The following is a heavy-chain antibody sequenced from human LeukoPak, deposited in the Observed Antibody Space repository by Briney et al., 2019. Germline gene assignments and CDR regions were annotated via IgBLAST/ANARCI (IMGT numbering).Heavy chain of an antibody. CDR3: AKGYYYGSGSYDY. V-gene: IGHV3-30*18. CDR2: ISYDGSNK. CDR1: GFTFSSYG. J-gene: IGHJ4*02. Sequence: PGGSLRLSCAASGFTFSSYGMHWVRQAPGKGLEWVAVISYDGSNKYYADSVKGRFTISRDNSKNTLYLQMNSLRAEDTAVYYCAKGYYYGSGSYDYWGQGTLVTVSS. D-gene: IGHD3-10*01.